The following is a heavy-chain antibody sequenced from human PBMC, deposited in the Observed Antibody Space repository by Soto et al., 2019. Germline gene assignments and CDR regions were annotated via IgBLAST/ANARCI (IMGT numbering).Heavy chain of an antibody. CDR2: INSGASTT. Sequence: DVQLVESGGGLVQPGGSLRLSCAASGFTFSSSWMHWVRQAPGKGLVWVSRINSGASTTNYADSVKGRFTISTDNAKNTLYLHMDSLTADDTAVYYCARGPTGWFGYDYWGQGTLVTVSS. CDR1: GFTFSSSW. J-gene: IGHJ4*02. D-gene: IGHD3-10*01. V-gene: IGHV3-74*01. CDR3: ARGPTGWFGYDY.